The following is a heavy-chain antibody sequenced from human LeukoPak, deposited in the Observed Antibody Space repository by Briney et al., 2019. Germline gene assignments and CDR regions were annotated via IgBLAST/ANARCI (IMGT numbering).Heavy chain of an antibody. CDR1: GGSFSGYY. CDR2: INHSGST. J-gene: IGHJ4*02. Sequence: SETLSLTCAVYGGSFSGYYWSWIRQPPRKGLEWIGEINHSGSTNYNPSLKSRVTISVDTSKNQFSLKLSSVTAADTAVYYCARGVWSGYLFDYWGQGTLVTVSS. CDR3: ARGVWSGYLFDY. D-gene: IGHD3-3*01. V-gene: IGHV4-34*01.